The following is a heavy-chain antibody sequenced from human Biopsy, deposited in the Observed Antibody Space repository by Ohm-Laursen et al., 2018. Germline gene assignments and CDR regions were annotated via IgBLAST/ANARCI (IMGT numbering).Heavy chain of an antibody. CDR2: IHGDERSA. Sequence: SFRLSCAASGFTFSRSVMHWVRQAPGKGLMWVSRIHGDERSATYAEPVKGRFTISRDNAKNTLHLQMNSLRAEDTAVYYCTGDSGGLGDYWGQGTLVTVSS. J-gene: IGHJ4*02. CDR3: TGDSGGLGDY. D-gene: IGHD2-8*02. V-gene: IGHV3-74*03. CDR1: GFTFSRSV.